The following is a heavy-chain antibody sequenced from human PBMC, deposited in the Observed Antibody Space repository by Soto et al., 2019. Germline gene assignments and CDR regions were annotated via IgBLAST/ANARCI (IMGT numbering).Heavy chain of an antibody. D-gene: IGHD3-3*01. CDR1: GGSFSGYY. CDR3: ARMGDFWSGPGELDP. CDR2: INHSGST. V-gene: IGHV4-34*01. J-gene: IGHJ5*02. Sequence: SETLSLTCAVYGGSFSGYYWSWIRQPPGKGLEWIGEINHSGSTNYNPSLKSRVTISVDTSKNQFSLKLTSVTAADTAVYYCARMGDFWSGPGELDPWGQGTLVTVSA.